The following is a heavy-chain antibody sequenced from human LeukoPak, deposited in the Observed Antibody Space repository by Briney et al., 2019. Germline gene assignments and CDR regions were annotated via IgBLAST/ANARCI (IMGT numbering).Heavy chain of an antibody. D-gene: IGHD3-10*01. J-gene: IGHJ4*02. Sequence: SETLSLTCTVSGYSISTSYYWGWIRQPPGKGLEWIGSIYHSGNTYYNPSLKSRVTISVDTSKNQFSLKLNSVTAADTAVYYCARTYYYGSGSYSHFDYWGQGTLVTVSS. CDR3: ARTYYYGSGSYSHFDY. CDR2: IYHSGNT. V-gene: IGHV4-38-2*02. CDR1: GYSISTSYY.